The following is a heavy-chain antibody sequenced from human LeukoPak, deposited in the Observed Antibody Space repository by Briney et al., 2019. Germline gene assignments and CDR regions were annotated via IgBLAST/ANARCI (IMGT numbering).Heavy chain of an antibody. CDR1: GFTFSSYA. V-gene: IGHV3-30-3*01. D-gene: IGHD6-19*01. Sequence: GGSLRLSCAASGFTFSSYAMHWVRQAPGKGLEWVAVISYDGSNKYYADSVKGRFTISRDNSKNTLYLQMNSLRAEDTAVYYCARDSVNSGWSPYYYYYGMDVWGQGTTVTVSS. J-gene: IGHJ6*02. CDR2: ISYDGSNK. CDR3: ARDSVNSGWSPYYYYYGMDV.